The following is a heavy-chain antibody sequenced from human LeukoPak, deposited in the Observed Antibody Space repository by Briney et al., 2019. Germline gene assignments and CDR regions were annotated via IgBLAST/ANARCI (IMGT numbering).Heavy chain of an antibody. J-gene: IGHJ4*02. Sequence: ASVKVSCKASGGTFSSYAISWVRQAPGQGLEWMGITNPSGGITTYAQKFQGRVTMTRDTSTSTVYMELSSLRSEDTAVYYCARGYHGPDYWGQGTLVTVSS. D-gene: IGHD1-14*01. V-gene: IGHV1-46*01. CDR2: TNPSGGIT. CDR1: GGTFSSYA. CDR3: ARGYHGPDY.